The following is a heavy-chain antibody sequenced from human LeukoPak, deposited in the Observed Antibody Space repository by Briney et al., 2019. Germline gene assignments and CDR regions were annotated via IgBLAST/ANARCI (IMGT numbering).Heavy chain of an antibody. D-gene: IGHD1-7*01. J-gene: IGHJ3*02. Sequence: SVKVSCKASGYTFTSYGISWVRQAPGQGLEWMGRIIPILGIANYAQKFQGRVTITADKSTSTAYMELSSLRSDDTAVYYCAGMGFMELDDAFDIWGQGTMVTVSS. CDR3: AGMGFMELDDAFDI. CDR2: IIPILGIA. CDR1: GYTFTSYG. V-gene: IGHV1-69*04.